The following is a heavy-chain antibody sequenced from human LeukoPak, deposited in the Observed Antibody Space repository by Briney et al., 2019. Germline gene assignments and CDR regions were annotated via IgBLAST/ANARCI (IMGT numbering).Heavy chain of an antibody. V-gene: IGHV6-1*01. J-gene: IGHJ5*02. CDR1: GDSVSSNSAA. Sequence: SQTLSLTCAISGDSVSSNSAAWNWIRQSPSRGLEWLGRTYYRSKWYNDYAVSVKSRITINSDTSKNQFSLQLNSVTPEDAAVYYCARGAVAGTYNWFDPWGQGTLVTVSS. CDR3: ARGAVAGTYNWFDP. D-gene: IGHD6-19*01. CDR2: TYYRSKWYN.